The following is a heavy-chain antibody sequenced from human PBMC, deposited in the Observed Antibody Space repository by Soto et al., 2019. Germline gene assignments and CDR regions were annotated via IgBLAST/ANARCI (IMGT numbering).Heavy chain of an antibody. CDR2: IIPIFGTA. CDR1: GGTFSSYA. CDR3: ASPSREWLPPARDYYYGMDV. J-gene: IGHJ6*02. Sequence: QVQLVQSGAEVKKPGSSVKVSCKASGGTFSSYAISWVRQAPGQGLEWMGGIIPIFGTANYAQKFQGRVTITADKSSSTAYMELRSLRSEDTAVYYCASPSREWLPPARDYYYGMDVWGQCTTVTVSS. D-gene: IGHD3-3*01. V-gene: IGHV1-69*06.